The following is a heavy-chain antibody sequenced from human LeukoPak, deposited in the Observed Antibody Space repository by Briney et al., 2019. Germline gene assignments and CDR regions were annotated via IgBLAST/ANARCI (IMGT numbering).Heavy chain of an antibody. CDR3: ARARIRTGSGYYYYMNV. J-gene: IGHJ6*03. CDR1: GFTCSNYA. D-gene: IGHD3-10*01. CDR2: ISYDGTKE. Sequence: GGSLRLSCAASGFTCSNYAMHWVRQAPGKGLEWVAVISYDGTKEYYADSVKGRFTISRDNSKNTLYLQMDSLRAEDTAVFYCARARIRTGSGYYYYMNVWGNGTTVTVSS. V-gene: IGHV3-30*01.